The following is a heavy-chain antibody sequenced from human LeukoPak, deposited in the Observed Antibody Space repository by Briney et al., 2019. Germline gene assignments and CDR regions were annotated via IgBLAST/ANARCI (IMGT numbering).Heavy chain of an antibody. CDR1: GFKFCVYY. CDR3: ATSRYYLDY. CDR2: ISGSGDTM. D-gene: IGHD3-16*02. Sequence: GGSLRLSCAASGFKFCVYYMSWVRKAPERGLEWVSSISGSGDTMRYADSVEGRFTISRDNAKNSVFLQINSLRAEDTAIYYCATSRYYLDYWGRGTLVTASS. J-gene: IGHJ4*02. V-gene: IGHV3-11*01.